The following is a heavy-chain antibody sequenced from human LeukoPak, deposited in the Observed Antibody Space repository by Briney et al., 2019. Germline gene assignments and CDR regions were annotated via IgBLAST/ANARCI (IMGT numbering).Heavy chain of an antibody. CDR1: GFTFSTYG. CDR2: NSGGSS. V-gene: IGHV3-23*01. CDR3: AKDLGSSGWYIDY. Sequence: GGSLRLSCAVSGFTFSTYGVYWVRQAPGKGLEWVSSNSGGSSYYADSVKGRFTISRDTSKNTSYLQMSSLRAEDTAVYYCAKDLGSSGWYIDYWGQGTLVTVSS. D-gene: IGHD6-19*01. J-gene: IGHJ4*02.